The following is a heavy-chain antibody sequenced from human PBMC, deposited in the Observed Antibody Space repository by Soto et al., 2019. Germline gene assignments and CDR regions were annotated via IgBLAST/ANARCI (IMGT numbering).Heavy chain of an antibody. V-gene: IGHV3-53*01. Sequence: VQLVESGGGFIQPGGSLRLSCVASGFTVNSNYMCWARQAPGKGLEWVSVIHSSGGTFYAESVRGRFTMSRDNSQSTLYLQMNSLRSEDTAVYYCAREAPDSSGYYNIDYWGQGTLVTVSS. D-gene: IGHD3-22*01. CDR1: GFTVNSNY. CDR3: AREAPDSSGYYNIDY. J-gene: IGHJ4*02. CDR2: IHSSGGT.